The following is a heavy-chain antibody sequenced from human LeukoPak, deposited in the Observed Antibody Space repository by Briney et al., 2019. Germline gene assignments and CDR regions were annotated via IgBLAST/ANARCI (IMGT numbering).Heavy chain of an antibody. CDR3: ASFDMGAALALHY. V-gene: IGHV4-61*02. Sequence: PSQTLSLTCTVSGGSISSGRYYWSWLRQPAGKGLEWIGRIYTSGSTNYNPSLKSRVTISVDTSKNQFSLKLSSVTAADTAVYYCASFDMGAALALHYWGQGTLVTVSS. D-gene: IGHD6-6*01. CDR1: GGSISSGRYY. CDR2: IYTSGST. J-gene: IGHJ4*02.